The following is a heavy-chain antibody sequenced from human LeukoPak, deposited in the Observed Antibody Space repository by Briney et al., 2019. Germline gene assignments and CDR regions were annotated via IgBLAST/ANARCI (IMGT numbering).Heavy chain of an antibody. J-gene: IGHJ4*02. CDR2: IHPSIADT. Sequence: SVNASSQPSGYSPTNFVIHWVRPPAGHMREWLGWIHPSIADTKYSQRYQGRVTITRDTSASTAYMYLSSLRSEDTALSYCARGQIGVAAAAYWGQGTLVTVSS. V-gene: IGHV1-3*01. CDR3: ARGQIGVAAAAY. CDR1: GYSPTNFV. D-gene: IGHD6-13*01.